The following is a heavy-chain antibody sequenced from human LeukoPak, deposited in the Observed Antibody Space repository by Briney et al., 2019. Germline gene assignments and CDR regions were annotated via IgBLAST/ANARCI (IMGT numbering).Heavy chain of an antibody. V-gene: IGHV3-43D*03. CDR2: INWVGDTS. CDR1: GFTFDDYA. CDR3: AKDRQYGDYGGGDFFDS. Sequence: GGSLRLSCAASGFTFDDYAMHWVRQAPGTGLQWISSINWVGDTSSYADSVKGRFTVSRDNTKGSLYLQMHSLRSEDTALYYCAKDRQYGDYGGGDFFDSWGQGTLVTVSS. J-gene: IGHJ4*02. D-gene: IGHD4-17*01.